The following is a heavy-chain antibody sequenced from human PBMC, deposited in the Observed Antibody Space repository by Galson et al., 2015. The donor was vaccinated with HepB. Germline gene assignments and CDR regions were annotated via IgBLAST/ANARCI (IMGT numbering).Heavy chain of an antibody. CDR3: ARLVGIVLMVFPNYFDP. D-gene: IGHD2-8*01. J-gene: IGHJ5*02. CDR2: ISYSGST. Sequence: ETLSLTCTVSGDSISNSNYYWGWIRQPPGKGLEWIGSISYSGSTYYNPSLKSRVTISVDTSKTQFSLRLSSVTAADTAVYCCARLVGIVLMVFPNYFDPWGQGTLVTVSS. CDR1: GDSISNSNYY. V-gene: IGHV4-39*01.